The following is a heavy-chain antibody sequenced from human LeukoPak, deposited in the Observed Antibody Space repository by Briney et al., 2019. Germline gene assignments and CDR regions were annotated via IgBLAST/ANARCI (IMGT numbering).Heavy chain of an antibody. V-gene: IGHV3-30*01. CDR2: ISYDGSNE. D-gene: IGHD3-22*01. CDR3: ASLPDSSGYDRPTPIDY. CDR1: GFTFSIFA. Sequence: QPGKSLRPSCAASGFTFSIFAMHWVRQDPDKGRECVAGISYDGSNEYYAHSVKGRFTIFRDNSNNTLDLQMNSLGSEDTAVYYCASLPDSSGYDRPTPIDYWGQGTLVTVSS. J-gene: IGHJ4*02.